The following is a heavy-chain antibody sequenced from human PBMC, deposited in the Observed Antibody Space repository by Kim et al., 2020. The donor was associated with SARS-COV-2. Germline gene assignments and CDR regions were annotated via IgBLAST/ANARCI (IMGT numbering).Heavy chain of an antibody. J-gene: IGHJ3*02. CDR1: GFTFSNAW. CDR2: INSKTDGGTK. V-gene: IGHV3-15*01. Sequence: GGSLRLSCAASGFTFSNAWMSWVRQAPGKGLEWVGRINSKTDGGTKDYAAPVKCRFTISRDDTKNTLYMQMNSLKTGDTAVYYCTTSLMVRGENAFDIWGQGTMVTVSS. D-gene: IGHD3-10*01. CDR3: TTSLMVRGENAFDI.